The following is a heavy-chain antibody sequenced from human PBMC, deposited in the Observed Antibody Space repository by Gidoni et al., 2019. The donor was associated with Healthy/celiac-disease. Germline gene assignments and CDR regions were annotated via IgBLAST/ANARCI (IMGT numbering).Heavy chain of an antibody. D-gene: IGHD6-19*01. V-gene: IGHV4-61*02. CDR1: GGSISSVSYY. CDR2: IYTSGST. J-gene: IGHJ4*02. Sequence: QVQLQESGPGLVKPSQTLSLTCTVPGGSISSVSYYWSWLRQPAGKGLEWIGRIYTSGSTNYNPSLKSRVTISVDTSKNQFSLKLSSVTAADTAVYYCARGVPYSSGWPYYFDYWGQGTLVTVSS. CDR3: ARGVPYSSGWPYYFDY.